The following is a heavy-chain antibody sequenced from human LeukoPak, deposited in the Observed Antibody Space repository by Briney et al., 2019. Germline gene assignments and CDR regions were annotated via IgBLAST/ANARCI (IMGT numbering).Heavy chain of an antibody. V-gene: IGHV1-8*01. D-gene: IGHD2-15*01. CDR3: ARGGMGGDCSGGTCQNWFDP. J-gene: IGHJ5*02. Sequence: ASVKVSCKASGYTFTSYDINWVRQATGQGLEWMGWMNPNSGNTGYAQKFQGRVTMTRNTSISTGYMELSSLRSEDTAVYYCARGGMGGDCSGGTCQNWFDPWGQGTLVTVSS. CDR2: MNPNSGNT. CDR1: GYTFTSYD.